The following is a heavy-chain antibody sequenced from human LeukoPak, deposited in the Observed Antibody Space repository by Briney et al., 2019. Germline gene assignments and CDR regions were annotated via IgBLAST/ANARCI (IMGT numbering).Heavy chain of an antibody. D-gene: IGHD3-22*01. J-gene: IGHJ2*01. CDR1: GFTFSDYY. CDR2: ISSSGSTI. CDR3: ARDSNDDSPHWYFDL. Sequence: PGGSLRLSCAASGFTFSDYYMSWIRQAPGKGLEGVSYISSSGSTIYYADSVKGRFTISRDNAKNSLYLQMNSLRAEDTAVYYCARDSNDDSPHWYFDLWGRGTLVTVSS. V-gene: IGHV3-11*01.